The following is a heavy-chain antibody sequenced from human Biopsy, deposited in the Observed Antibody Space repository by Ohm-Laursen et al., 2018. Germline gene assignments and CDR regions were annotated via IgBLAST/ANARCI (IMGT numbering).Heavy chain of an antibody. V-gene: IGHV1-2*02. Sequence: ASVKVSCKSSGYTFTGYYLHWVRQAPGQGLEWMGWINPKSGGTHYLEKFRGRVTMTRDTSISTAYMEVSSLRSDDTAVYYCAIDGNDFLTDYLKIDQWGQGALVTVSS. J-gene: IGHJ4*02. CDR2: INPKSGGT. D-gene: IGHD3-9*01. CDR3: AIDGNDFLTDYLKIDQ. CDR1: GYTFTGYY.